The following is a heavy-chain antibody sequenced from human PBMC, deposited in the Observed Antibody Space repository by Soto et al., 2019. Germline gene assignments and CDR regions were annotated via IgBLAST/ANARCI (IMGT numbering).Heavy chain of an antibody. CDR3: ARTYYYGSGSFYNVWFDP. J-gene: IGHJ5*02. CDR2: IYWDEDK. D-gene: IGHD3-10*01. V-gene: IGHV2-5*02. CDR1: GFSLSTSGVG. Sequence: QIALKESGPTLVEPTQTLTLTCSFSGFSLSTSGVGVAWIRQPPGKALEWLALIYWDEDKRYSPSLKTRLTITKDTSKNQVVLSMTNMDPVDTATYYCARTYYYGSGSFYNVWFDPWGQGTLVSVSS.